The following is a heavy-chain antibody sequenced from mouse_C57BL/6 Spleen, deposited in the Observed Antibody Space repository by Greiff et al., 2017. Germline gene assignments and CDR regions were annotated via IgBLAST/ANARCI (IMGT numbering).Heavy chain of an antibody. CDR2: IDPSDSET. D-gene: IGHD1-1*01. CDR3: ARRATVVDWGFDV. CDR1: GYTFTSYW. Sequence: QVQLKQPGAELVRPGSSVKLSCKASGYTFTSYWMHWVKQRPIQGLEWIGNIDPSDSETHYNQKFKDKATLTVDKSSSTAYMQLSSLTSEDSAVYYCARRATVVDWGFDVWGTGTTVTVSS. V-gene: IGHV1-52*01. J-gene: IGHJ1*03.